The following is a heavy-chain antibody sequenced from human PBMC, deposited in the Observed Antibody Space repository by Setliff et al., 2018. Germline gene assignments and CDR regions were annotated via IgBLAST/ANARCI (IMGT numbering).Heavy chain of an antibody. CDR3: ATGFLRYDILTGYYQRPHYFEY. V-gene: IGHV1-24*01. CDR2: FDPEDGER. J-gene: IGHJ4*02. D-gene: IGHD3-9*01. Sequence: RASVKVSCKVSGSTVTESSMHWVRQAPGKGLEWMGGFDPEDGERIYAQHFQGRLTMTEDTSTDTAYMELGSLRSEDTAVYYCATGFLRYDILTGYYQRPHYFEYWGQGTLVTVSS. CDR1: GSTVTESS.